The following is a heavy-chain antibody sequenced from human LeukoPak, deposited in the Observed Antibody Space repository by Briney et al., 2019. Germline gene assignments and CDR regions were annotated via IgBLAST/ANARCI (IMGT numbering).Heavy chain of an antibody. CDR1: GFTFSSFG. CDR3: AKDELGSGSYDAFDI. Sequence: GGTLRLSCAASGFTFSSFGMSWVRQAPGKGLEWVSAISGSGGSTYYADSVKGRFTISRDNSKNTLYLQMNSLRAEDTAVYYCAKDELGSGSYDAFDIWGQGTMVTVSS. D-gene: IGHD1-26*01. J-gene: IGHJ3*02. CDR2: ISGSGGST. V-gene: IGHV3-23*01.